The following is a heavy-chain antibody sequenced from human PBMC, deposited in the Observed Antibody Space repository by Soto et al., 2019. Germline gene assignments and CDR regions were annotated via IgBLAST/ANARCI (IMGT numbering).Heavy chain of an antibody. CDR1: GGSIRSYY. Sequence: SETLSLTCTVSGGSIRSYYWSWIRQTPGKGLEWIGYIFYFGSTNYNPSLKSRVTLSIDTSKNQLSLNSLRGDDTAVYYCVRNRGGGSYTNWSFASWGRGTLVTVSS. V-gene: IGHV4-59*08. J-gene: IGHJ2*01. CDR3: VRNRGGGSYTNWSFAS. D-gene: IGHD1-26*01. CDR2: IFYFGST.